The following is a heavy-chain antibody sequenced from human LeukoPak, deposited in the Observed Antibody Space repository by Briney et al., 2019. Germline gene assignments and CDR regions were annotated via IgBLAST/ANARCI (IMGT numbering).Heavy chain of an antibody. CDR2: IYYSGST. Sequence: SETLSLTCTVSGVSISSYYWGWIRQPPGKGLEWIGYIYYSGSTNYNPSLKSRVTISVDTSKNQFSLKLSSVTAADTAVYYCARELTFDYWGQGTLVTVSS. J-gene: IGHJ4*02. V-gene: IGHV4-59*12. CDR1: GVSISSYY. CDR3: ARELTFDY.